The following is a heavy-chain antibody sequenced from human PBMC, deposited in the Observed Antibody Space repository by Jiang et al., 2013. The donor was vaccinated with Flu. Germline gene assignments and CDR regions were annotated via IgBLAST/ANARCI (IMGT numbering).Heavy chain of an antibody. CDR3: ARMLWDLLTGPVDYDYGLDV. Sequence: KPSQTLSLTCGWSLVAPSAVVLTPGTGSGSHQEGTGVDWACFSSGSTSYNASLRSRVTLSLDTLKNQFSLRLSSLTAADTAVYFCARMLWDLLTGPVDYDYGLDVWGQGTAVTV. CDR2: FSSGST. J-gene: IGHJ6*02. V-gene: IGHV4-30-4*07. D-gene: IGHD3-9*01. CDR1: VAPSAVVLTP.